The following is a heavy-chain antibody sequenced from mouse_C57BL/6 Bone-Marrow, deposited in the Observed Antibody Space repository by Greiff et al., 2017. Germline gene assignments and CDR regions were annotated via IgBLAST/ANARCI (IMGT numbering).Heavy chain of an antibody. J-gene: IGHJ3*01. Sequence: EVQRVESGGGLVKPGGSLKLSCAASGFTFSSYAMSWVRQTPEKRLEWVATISDGGSYTYYPDNVKGRFTISRDNAKNNLYLQMSHLKSEDTAMYYCARDRGTVVRFPFAYWGQGTLVTVSA. CDR2: ISDGGSYT. D-gene: IGHD1-1*01. CDR1: GFTFSSYA. CDR3: ARDRGTVVRFPFAY. V-gene: IGHV5-4*01.